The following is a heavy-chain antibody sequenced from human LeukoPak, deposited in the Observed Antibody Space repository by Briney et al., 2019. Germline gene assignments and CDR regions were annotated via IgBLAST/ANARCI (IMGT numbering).Heavy chain of an antibody. Sequence: SETLSLTCTVSGGSISSNSYYWGWIRQPPGKGLEWIGSIYYSGSTYYKSSLKSRVTMSVDTSKNQFSLKLNSVTAANTAVYYCARNRYYYGSGNYGVPNWFDPWGQGTLVTVSS. J-gene: IGHJ5*02. CDR3: ARNRYYYGSGNYGVPNWFDP. D-gene: IGHD3-10*01. CDR2: IYYSGST. V-gene: IGHV4-39*01. CDR1: GGSISSNSYY.